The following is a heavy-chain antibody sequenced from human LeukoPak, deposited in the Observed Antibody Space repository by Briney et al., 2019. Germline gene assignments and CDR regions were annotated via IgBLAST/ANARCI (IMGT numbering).Heavy chain of an antibody. CDR2: ISETGRET. D-gene: IGHD4-17*01. CDR1: GFTFSNYA. V-gene: IGHV3-23*01. Sequence: GGSLRLSCAASGFTFSNYAMAWVRQAPGKGPEWVASISETGRETYYADSVKGRFTISRDNSKKMLFLQMSSLRAEDTAIFYCAKEAAPPTDYVFDCWGQGTLVTVSS. CDR3: AKEAAPPTDYVFDC. J-gene: IGHJ4*02.